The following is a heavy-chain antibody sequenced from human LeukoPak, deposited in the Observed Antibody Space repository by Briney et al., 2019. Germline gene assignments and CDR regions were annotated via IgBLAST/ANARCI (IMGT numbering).Heavy chain of an antibody. CDR3: AREIVGAIDY. CDR1: GGSFSGYY. V-gene: IGHV4-34*01. CDR2: INHSGST. J-gene: IGHJ4*02. D-gene: IGHD1-26*01. Sequence: SETLSLTCAVYGGSFSGYYWSWIRQPPGKGLEWIGEINHSGSTNYNPSLKSRVTMSIDTSKNQFSLKLSSVTAADTAVYYCAREIVGAIDYWGQGTLVTVSS.